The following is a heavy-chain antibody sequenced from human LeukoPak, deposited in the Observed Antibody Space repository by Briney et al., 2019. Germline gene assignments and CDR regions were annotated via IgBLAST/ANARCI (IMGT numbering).Heavy chain of an antibody. D-gene: IGHD3-10*01. V-gene: IGHV3-23*01. Sequence: GGSLRLSCGASGLTVSSYAMSWARQAPGKGLECVSTIIGSAANTYYADSVKGRFTISRDDSKNTVYLQMNSLRAEDTAVYSCAKYTSGTSYRGLDQWGHGTLVTVSS. CDR1: GLTVSSYA. CDR2: IIGSAANT. CDR3: AKYTSGTSYRGLDQ. J-gene: IGHJ4*01.